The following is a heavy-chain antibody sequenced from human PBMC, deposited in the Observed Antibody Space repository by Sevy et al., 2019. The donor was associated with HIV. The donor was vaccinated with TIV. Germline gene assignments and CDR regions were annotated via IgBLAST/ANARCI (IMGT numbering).Heavy chain of an antibody. Sequence: GGSLRLSCAASGFTFDDYAMHWVRQDPGKGLEWVSLISWDGVSTYYADSVKGRFTISRDNSKNSLYLQMNSLRGEDTALCYCAKDKGYDSSGSNYFDYWGQGTRVTVSS. CDR2: ISWDGVST. CDR3: AKDKGYDSSGSNYFDY. D-gene: IGHD3-22*01. V-gene: IGHV3-43D*04. CDR1: GFTFDDYA. J-gene: IGHJ4*02.